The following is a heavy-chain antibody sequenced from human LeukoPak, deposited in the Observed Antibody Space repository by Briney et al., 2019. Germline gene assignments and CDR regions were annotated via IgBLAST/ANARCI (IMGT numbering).Heavy chain of an antibody. D-gene: IGHD5-12*01. CDR2: LSGSGGST. J-gene: IGHJ4*02. CDR3: AKRGRTSGGYEYYFEH. CDR1: GFTFSNYE. Sequence: SGGSLRLSCAASGFTFSNYEMNWVRQAPGEGLEWVSALSGSGGSTFYADSVKGRFTISRDNSKNTLYLQMNSLRAEDTAVYYCAKRGRTSGGYEYYFEHWGQGTLVTASS. V-gene: IGHV3-23*01.